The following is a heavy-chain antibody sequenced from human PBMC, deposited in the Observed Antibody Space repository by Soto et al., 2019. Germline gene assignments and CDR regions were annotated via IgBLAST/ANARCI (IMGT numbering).Heavy chain of an antibody. CDR2: ISYDGSNK. V-gene: IGHV3-30*18. D-gene: IGHD5-12*01. J-gene: IGHJ6*02. CDR1: GFTFSSYV. CDR3: AKDLSIVATITDYYYGMDV. Sequence: LRLSCAASGFTFSSYVIHWVRQAPFKGLEWVAVISYDGSNKYYADSVKGRFTISRDNSKNTLYLQMNSLRAEDTAVYYCAKDLSIVATITDYYYGMDVWGQGTTVTVSS.